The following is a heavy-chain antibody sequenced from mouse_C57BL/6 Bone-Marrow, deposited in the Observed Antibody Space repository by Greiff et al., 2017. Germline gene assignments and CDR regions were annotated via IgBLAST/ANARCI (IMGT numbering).Heavy chain of an antibody. Sequence: VKLQQPGAELVKPGASVKLSCKASGYTFTSYWMHWVKQRPGQGLEWIGMIHPNSGSTNYNEKFKSKATLTVDKSSSTAYMQLSSLISEDSAVYYCARAGAYYSRGSWFAYWGQGTLVTVSA. CDR2: IHPNSGST. V-gene: IGHV1-64*01. D-gene: IGHD2-5*01. CDR1: GYTFTSYW. J-gene: IGHJ3*01. CDR3: ARAGAYYSRGSWFAY.